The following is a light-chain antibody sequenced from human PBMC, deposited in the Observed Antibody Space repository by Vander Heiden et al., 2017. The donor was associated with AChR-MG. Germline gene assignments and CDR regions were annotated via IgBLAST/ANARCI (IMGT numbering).Light chain of an antibody. Sequence: DIQMTQSPSSLSASVGDRVTITCQASQDISNYLNWYQQKPGKAPKLLIYDASNLETGVPSRFSGSGSGTDFTFTISSVQPEDIATYYCQQDENLPLTFGGGTKVEIK. CDR3: QQDENLPLT. V-gene: IGKV1-33*01. CDR1: QDISNY. J-gene: IGKJ4*01. CDR2: DAS.